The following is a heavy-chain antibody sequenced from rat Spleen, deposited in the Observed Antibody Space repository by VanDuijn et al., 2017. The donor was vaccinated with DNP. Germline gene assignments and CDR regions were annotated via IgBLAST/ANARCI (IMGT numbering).Heavy chain of an antibody. CDR2: ISSGGSS. CDR1: GFSLTKYG. J-gene: IGHJ2*01. CDR3: TREEPRVLSYFSSLFDY. D-gene: IGHD1-2*01. Sequence: QVQLEESGPGLLQPSQTLSLTCTVSGFSLTKYGVSWVRQPPGKGLEWIAAISSGGSSYFNSALKSRLSVSRDTSRSQAFLQMNSLQTEDTACYFCTREEPRVLSYFSSLFDYWGQGVMVTVSS. V-gene: IGHV2S8*01.